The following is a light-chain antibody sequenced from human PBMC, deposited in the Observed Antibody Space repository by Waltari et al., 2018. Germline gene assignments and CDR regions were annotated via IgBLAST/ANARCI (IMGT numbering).Light chain of an antibody. CDR1: RSVGSE. Sequence: ETVMTQSPGTLSVSPGARVILSCRASRSVGSELAWYQQRPGQTPRLLIYGASTRVTGLPARFSGSGSGTEFTLTISSLQSEDFGLYYCQQYDNWPLTFGGGTKVEIK. J-gene: IGKJ4*01. CDR2: GAS. V-gene: IGKV3-15*01. CDR3: QQYDNWPLT.